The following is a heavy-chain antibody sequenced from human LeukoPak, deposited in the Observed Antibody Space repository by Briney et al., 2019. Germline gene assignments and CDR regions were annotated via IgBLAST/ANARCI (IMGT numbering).Heavy chain of an antibody. Sequence: GASVKVSCKASGYTFTNYDITWVRQAPGQGLEWMGWVSKYNGNTNYAPKLQGRVTMTRDTSTSTVYMELSSLRSEDTAVYYCARDGSLIVGRPMDVWGQGTTVTVSS. CDR3: ARDGSLIVGRPMDV. J-gene: IGHJ6*02. CDR1: GYTFTNYD. CDR2: VSKYNGNT. D-gene: IGHD2-21*01. V-gene: IGHV1-18*01.